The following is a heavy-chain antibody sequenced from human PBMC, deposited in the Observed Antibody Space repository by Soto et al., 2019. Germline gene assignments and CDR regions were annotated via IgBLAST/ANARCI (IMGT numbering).Heavy chain of an antibody. V-gene: IGHV3-23*01. CDR1: GFTFSSYA. CDR3: AKDLGTDDFWSAYYAYYYMDV. Sequence: EVQLLESGGGLVQPGGSLRLSCAASGFTFSSYALNWVRQAPGKGLEWVSVISGSGDNTYYADSVKGRFTISRDNSKNTLYLQMNSLRAEDPAVYYCAKDLGTDDFWSAYYAYYYMDVWGKGTTVTVSS. D-gene: IGHD3-3*01. J-gene: IGHJ6*03. CDR2: ISGSGDNT.